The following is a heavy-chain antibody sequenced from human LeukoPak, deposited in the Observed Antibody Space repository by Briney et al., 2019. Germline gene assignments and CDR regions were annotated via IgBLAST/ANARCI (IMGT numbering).Heavy chain of an antibody. CDR1: EFTFNNYW. CDR3: LLIILGGSSQH. D-gene: IGHD3-3*01. V-gene: IGHV3-74*01. CDR2: IKNDGKIA. J-gene: IGHJ1*01. Sequence: GGSLRLSCAASEFTFNNYWMHWVRQAPGKGLVWVSRIKNDGKIATYADSVKGRFTTSRDNAKNTFYLQMNSLRVEDTAVYYCLLIILGGSSQHWGQGTLVTVSS.